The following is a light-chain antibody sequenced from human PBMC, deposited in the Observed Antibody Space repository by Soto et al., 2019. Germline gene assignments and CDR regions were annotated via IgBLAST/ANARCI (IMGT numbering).Light chain of an antibody. CDR3: KQYGSTPLT. CDR2: CAS. J-gene: IGKJ4*01. Sequence: NLVTLSPSTLALYYGERSALSCMVSQSGSRGCVAWYEQKPGQAPRLLIYCASSRTTGIPDRFSGSRAGTDFTLTISRLEEEDDAVYYCKQYGSTPLTFGEGTKVDIK. V-gene: IGKV3-20*01. CDR1: QSGSRGC.